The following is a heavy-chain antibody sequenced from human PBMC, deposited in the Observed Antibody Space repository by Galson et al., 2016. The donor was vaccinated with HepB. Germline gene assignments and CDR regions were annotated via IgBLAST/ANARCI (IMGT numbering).Heavy chain of an antibody. J-gene: IGHJ4*02. CDR1: GFTFSSYS. D-gene: IGHD6-19*01. V-gene: IGHV3-48*04. Sequence: SLRLSCAASGFTFSSYSMNWVRQAPGKGLEWVSYITSSSSTIYYADSVKGRFTISRDNAKNSLYLQMNSLRADDTAVYYCARDRGYSGWSYFDYWGQGTLVTVSS. CDR2: ITSSSSTI. CDR3: ARDRGYSGWSYFDY.